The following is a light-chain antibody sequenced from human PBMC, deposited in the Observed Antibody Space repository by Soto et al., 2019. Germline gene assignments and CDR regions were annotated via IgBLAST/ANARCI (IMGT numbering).Light chain of an antibody. Sequence: QSVLTQPASMSGSPGQSITISCTGTNNDVGGYDCVSWYQHHPGKAPKVIIYDVANRPSGVSSRFSGAKSGNTASLTISGLQADDEADYYCSSYTRNKTMVFGGGTKLTVL. CDR1: NNDVGGYDC. CDR3: SSYTRNKTMV. J-gene: IGLJ2*01. V-gene: IGLV2-14*03. CDR2: DVA.